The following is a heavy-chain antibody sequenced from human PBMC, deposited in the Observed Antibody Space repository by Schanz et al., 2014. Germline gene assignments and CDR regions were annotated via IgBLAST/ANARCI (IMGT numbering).Heavy chain of an antibody. CDR2: INPNSGET. CDR3: ARARYTGYDWRGY. CDR1: GYSFTEYF. J-gene: IGHJ4*02. Sequence: QVQLVQSGSELKKPGASMKVSCLASGYSFTEYFLHWVRQAPGQGLEWMGWINPNSGETNYEQKFKGRVTLTSDTSISTAFMELSGLTSDDTATYFCARARYTGYDWRGYWGQGTLLIVSS. D-gene: IGHD5-12*01. V-gene: IGHV1-2*02.